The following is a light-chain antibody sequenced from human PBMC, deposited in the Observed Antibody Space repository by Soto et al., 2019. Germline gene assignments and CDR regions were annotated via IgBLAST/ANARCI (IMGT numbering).Light chain of an antibody. CDR1: SSDVGSYNY. J-gene: IGLJ2*01. V-gene: IGLV2-14*01. Sequence: QSALTQPASVSGSPGQSITISCTGNSSDVGSYNYVSWYQQHPGKAPKLMIYEVRNRPSGVSDRFSGSKSGKTASLTIFGLQAEAEADYYSSSYPTSTTQVFGGGTKLTVL. CDR2: EVR. CDR3: SSYPTSTTQV.